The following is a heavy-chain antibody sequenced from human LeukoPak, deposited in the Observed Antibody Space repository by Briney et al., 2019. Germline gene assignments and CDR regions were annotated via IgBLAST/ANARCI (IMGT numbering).Heavy chain of an antibody. Sequence: GGSLRLSCAASGLTFSSYNMNWVRQAPGKVLEWVSSIGTSTSYIYYADSVKGRFTISRDNAKNSLYLEMNSLRAEDTAVYYCVRWYGGSGLENYYYYMDVWGKGTTVTISS. D-gene: IGHD3-10*01. V-gene: IGHV3-21*04. CDR3: VRWYGGSGLENYYYYMDV. J-gene: IGHJ6*03. CDR1: GLTFSSYN. CDR2: IGTSTSYI.